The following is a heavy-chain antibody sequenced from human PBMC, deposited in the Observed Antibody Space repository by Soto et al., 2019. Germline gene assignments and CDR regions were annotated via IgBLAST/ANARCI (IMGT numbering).Heavy chain of an antibody. D-gene: IGHD3-22*01. CDR3: ARDWYYYDTSDHFSADAFDI. Sequence: GGSLRLSCAAAGFTFSNHWMHWVRQAPGKGLVWVSRINSDGTSTFYADSVKGRFTISRDNAKNTVYLEMNSLRAEDTAVYYCARDWYYYDTSDHFSADAFDIWGQGTTVTVS. J-gene: IGHJ3*02. CDR1: GFTFSNHW. V-gene: IGHV3-74*01. CDR2: INSDGTST.